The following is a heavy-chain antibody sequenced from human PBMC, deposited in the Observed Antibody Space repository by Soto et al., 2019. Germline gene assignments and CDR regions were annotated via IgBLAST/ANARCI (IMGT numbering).Heavy chain of an antibody. J-gene: IGHJ4*02. CDR1: GGSFSGYY. D-gene: IGHD3-3*01. V-gene: IGHV4-34*01. CDR2: INHSGGT. Sequence: SETLSLTCAVYGGSFSGYYRNWIRQSPGKGLEWIGDINHSGGTNYNPSLKSRVTISLDTPKNQFSLRLSSVTAADTAVYYCATAHYDFWSGFSQKYYFDYWGQGTQVTVSS. CDR3: ATAHYDFWSGFSQKYYFDY.